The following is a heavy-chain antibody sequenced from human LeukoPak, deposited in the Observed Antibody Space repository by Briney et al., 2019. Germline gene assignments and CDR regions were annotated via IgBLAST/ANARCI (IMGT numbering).Heavy chain of an antibody. V-gene: IGHV4-59*01. J-gene: IGHJ3*02. CDR1: GGSISTSY. CDR3: ARGPQYCSDGSCYSYAFDI. CDR2: IYYSGST. D-gene: IGHD2-15*01. Sequence: SETLSLTCTVSGGSISTSYWSWIRQPPRKGLEWIGYIYYSGSTNYNPSLKSRVTISVDTSKNQFSLKLSSVTAADTAVYYCARGPQYCSDGSCYSYAFDIWGQGTMVTVSS.